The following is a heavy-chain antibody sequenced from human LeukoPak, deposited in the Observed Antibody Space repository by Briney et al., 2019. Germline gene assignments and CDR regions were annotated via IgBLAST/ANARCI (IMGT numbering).Heavy chain of an antibody. J-gene: IGHJ5*02. CDR3: ARLRVVGATSWFDP. CDR1: GDSMDSYY. D-gene: IGHD1-26*01. Sequence: SETLSLTCNVSGDSMDSYYWSWIRQSPGKGLEWIGYMYYSGGTTYNPSLKSRVTISVDTSKNQFSLKLSSVTAADTAVYYCARLRVVGATSWFDPWGQGTLVTVSS. CDR2: MYYSGGT. V-gene: IGHV4-59*08.